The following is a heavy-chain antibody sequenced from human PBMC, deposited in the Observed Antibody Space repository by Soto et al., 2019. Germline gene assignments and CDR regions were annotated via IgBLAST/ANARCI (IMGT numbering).Heavy chain of an antibody. D-gene: IGHD4-17*01. CDR3: ARDGMEYGDYGNYYYYGMDV. CDR2: ISSSSSYI. V-gene: IGHV3-21*01. Sequence: PWWSLRLCCAASGFTFSSYSMNWFRQAPGKGLEWVSSISSSSSYIYYADSVKGRFTISRDNAKNSLYLQMNSLRAEDTAVYYCARDGMEYGDYGNYYYYGMDVWGQGTTVTVSS. CDR1: GFTFSSYS. J-gene: IGHJ6*02.